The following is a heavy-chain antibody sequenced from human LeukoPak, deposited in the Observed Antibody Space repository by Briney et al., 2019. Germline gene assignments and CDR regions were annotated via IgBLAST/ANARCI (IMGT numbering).Heavy chain of an antibody. Sequence: GASVKVSCKASGYTFTGYYMHWVRQAPGQGLEWMGWINPNSGGTNYAQKFQGRVTVTRDTSISTAYMELSRLRSDGTTVYYCASARWTNDAFDIWGQGTMVTVSS. CDR2: INPNSGGT. V-gene: IGHV1-2*02. D-gene: IGHD2-15*01. CDR1: GYTFTGYY. CDR3: ASARWTNDAFDI. J-gene: IGHJ3*02.